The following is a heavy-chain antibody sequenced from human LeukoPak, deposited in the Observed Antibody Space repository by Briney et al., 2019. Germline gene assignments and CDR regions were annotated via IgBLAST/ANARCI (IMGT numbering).Heavy chain of an antibody. V-gene: IGHV3-66*01. J-gene: IGHJ4*02. CDR3: AKDEGDIVVVVAAIGY. D-gene: IGHD2-15*01. Sequence: GSLRLSCAASGFTVSSNYMSWVRQAPGKGLEWVSVIYSGGRSYYADSVKGRFTFSRDNSKNALYLQMNSLRAEDTAVYYCAKDEGDIVVVVAAIGYWGQGTLVTVSS. CDR2: IYSGGRS. CDR1: GFTVSSNY.